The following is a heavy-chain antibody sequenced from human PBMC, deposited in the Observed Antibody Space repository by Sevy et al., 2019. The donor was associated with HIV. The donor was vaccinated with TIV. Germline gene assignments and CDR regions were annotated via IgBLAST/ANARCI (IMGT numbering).Heavy chain of an antibody. D-gene: IGHD6-19*01. V-gene: IGHV3-23*01. CDR3: AKGDSSGWHGHFDY. J-gene: IGHJ4*02. Sequence: GGSLRLSCAASGFTFSRCAMNWVRQAPGKGLEWVSDISASGGGTNYADSVKGRFTISRDNSRNTLYLQMNSLRAEDTAVYYCAKGDSSGWHGHFDYWGQRTLVTVSS. CDR1: GFTFSRCA. CDR2: ISASGGGT.